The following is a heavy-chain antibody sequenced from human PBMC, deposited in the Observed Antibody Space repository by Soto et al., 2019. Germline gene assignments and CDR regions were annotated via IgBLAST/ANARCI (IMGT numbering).Heavy chain of an antibody. CDR3: AKGNYGDYGGFDP. CDR2: IISTGIST. V-gene: IGHV3-23*01. Sequence: EVQILESGGGLIQPGGSLRLSCAASGFSFSTFAMTWVRQAPGKGLEWVSTIISTGISTYYADSVKGRFTISRNNSKNTLYLQMNSLRAEDSAVYYCAKGNYGDYGGFDPWGQGTLVTVSS. CDR1: GFSFSTFA. J-gene: IGHJ5*02. D-gene: IGHD4-17*01.